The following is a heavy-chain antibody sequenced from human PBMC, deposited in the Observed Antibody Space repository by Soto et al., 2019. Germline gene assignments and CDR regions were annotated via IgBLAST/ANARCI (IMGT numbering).Heavy chain of an antibody. CDR3: ARDQCSSTSCYSF. CDR2: ISSSSSYI. J-gene: IGHJ4*02. Sequence: PGGSLRLSCAASGFTFSSYGMNWVRQAPGKGLEWVSSISSSSSYIYYADSVKGRFTISRDNAKNSLYLQMNSLRAEDTAVYYCARDQCSSTSCYSFWGQGTLVTVSS. CDR1: GFTFSSYG. V-gene: IGHV3-21*01. D-gene: IGHD2-2*01.